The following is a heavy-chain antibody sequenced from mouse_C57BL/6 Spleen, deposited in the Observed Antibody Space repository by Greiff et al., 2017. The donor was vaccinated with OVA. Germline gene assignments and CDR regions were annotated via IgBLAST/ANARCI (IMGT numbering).Heavy chain of an antibody. CDR1: GYTFTSYW. CDR3: AREEGSTMRGDY. D-gene: IGHD2-4*01. Sequence: VQLQQPGAELVKPGASVKLSCKASGYTFTSYWMHWVKQRPGQGLEWIGMIHPNSGSTNYNEKFKSKATLTVDKSSSTAYMQLSSLTSEDSAVYYCAREEGSTMRGDYWGQGTTLTVSS. V-gene: IGHV1-64*01. J-gene: IGHJ2*01. CDR2: IHPNSGST.